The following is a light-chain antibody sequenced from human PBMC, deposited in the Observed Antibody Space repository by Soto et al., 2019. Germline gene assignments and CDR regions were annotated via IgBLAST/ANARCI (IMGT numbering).Light chain of an antibody. CDR2: KAS. J-gene: IGKJ4*01. V-gene: IGKV1-5*03. Sequence: DIQMTQSPSTLSASVGDRVTITFRASQSISSWLAWYQQKPGKAPNLLIYKASSLESGVPSRFSRSGSGTEFTLTISSLQPDDFATYYCQQYNSYPLTFGGGTKVEIK. CDR1: QSISSW. CDR3: QQYNSYPLT.